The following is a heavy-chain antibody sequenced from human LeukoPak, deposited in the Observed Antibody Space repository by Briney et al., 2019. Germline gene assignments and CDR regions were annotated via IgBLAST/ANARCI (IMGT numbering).Heavy chain of an antibody. CDR3: ARDLSDFWSGFGF. CDR2: IIPIFGTA. CDR1: GGTFSSYA. J-gene: IGHJ4*02. Sequence: ASVKVSCKASGGTFSSYAIGWVRQAPGQGLEWMGRIIPIFGTANYAQKFQGRVTITTDESTSTAYMKLSSLRSEDTAVYYCARDLSDFWSGFGFWGQGTLVTVSS. D-gene: IGHD3-3*01. V-gene: IGHV1-69*05.